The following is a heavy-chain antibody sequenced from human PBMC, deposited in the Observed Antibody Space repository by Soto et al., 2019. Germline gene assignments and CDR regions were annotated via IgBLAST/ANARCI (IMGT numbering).Heavy chain of an antibody. Sequence: GGSLRLSCAASGFTFSNAWMSWVRQAPGKGLEWVGRIKSKTDGGTTDYAAPVKGRFTISRDDSKNTLYLQMNSLKTEDTAVYYCTTDDDYGESLDPGRNEPNYYYYYYMDVWGKGTTVTVSS. CDR1: GFTFSNAW. D-gene: IGHD4-17*01. V-gene: IGHV3-15*01. CDR2: IKSKTDGGTT. CDR3: TTDDDYGESLDPGRNEPNYYYYYYMDV. J-gene: IGHJ6*03.